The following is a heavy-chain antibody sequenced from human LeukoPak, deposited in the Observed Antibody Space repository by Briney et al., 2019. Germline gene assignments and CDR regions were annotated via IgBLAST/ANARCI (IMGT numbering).Heavy chain of an antibody. CDR2: INPSGGST. J-gene: IGHJ4*02. V-gene: IGHV1-46*01. Sequence: ASVTVSCTASGYTFTIYYMHWVRQAPGQGLEWMGIINPSGGSTSYAQKFQGRVTMTRDTSTSTVYMELSSLRSEDTAVYYCARQYYDILTGYSNFDYWGQGTLVTVSS. CDR3: ARQYYDILTGYSNFDY. CDR1: GYTFTIYY. D-gene: IGHD3-9*01.